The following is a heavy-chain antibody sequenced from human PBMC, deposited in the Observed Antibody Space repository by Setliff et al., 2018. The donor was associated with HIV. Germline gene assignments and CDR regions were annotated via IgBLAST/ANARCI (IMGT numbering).Heavy chain of an antibody. D-gene: IGHD1-26*01. V-gene: IGHV1-69-2*01. CDR2: VDPENGET. CDR3: ATGTIEGLTRYYYYMDV. J-gene: IGHJ6*03. CDR1: GYSLTDYY. Sequence: ASVKVSCKVSGYSLTDYYMHWVQQAPGNGLEWMGLVDPENGETIYAEKFQGRVTITADTSTDTAYMELSSLRSEDTALYYCATGTIEGLTRYYYYMDVWGKGTTVTVSS.